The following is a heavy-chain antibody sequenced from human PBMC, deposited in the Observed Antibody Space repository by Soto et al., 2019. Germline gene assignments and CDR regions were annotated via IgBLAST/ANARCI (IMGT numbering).Heavy chain of an antibody. D-gene: IGHD6-19*01. CDR2: IRSKAYGGTT. V-gene: IGHV3-49*04. Sequence: GGSLRLSCAASGFTFSSYGMHWVRQAPGKGLEWVGFIRSKAYGGTTEYAASVKGRFTISRDDSKSIAYLQMNSLKTEDTAVYYCTRGLVVDYWGQGTLVTVSS. J-gene: IGHJ4*02. CDR1: GFTFSSYG. CDR3: TRGLVVDY.